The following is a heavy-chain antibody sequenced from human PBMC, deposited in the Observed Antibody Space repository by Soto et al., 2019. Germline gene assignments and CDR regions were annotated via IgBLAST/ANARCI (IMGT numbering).Heavy chain of an antibody. Sequence: GGSLRLSCAASGFTFSSYGMHWVRQAPGKGLEWVAVISYDGSNKYYADSVKGRFTISRDNSKNTLYLQMNSLRAEDTAVYYCAKDLHAPGIYYYGMDVWGQGTTVTVSS. CDR2: ISYDGSNK. CDR3: AKDLHAPGIYYYGMDV. CDR1: GFTFSSYG. D-gene: IGHD2-21*01. J-gene: IGHJ6*02. V-gene: IGHV3-30*18.